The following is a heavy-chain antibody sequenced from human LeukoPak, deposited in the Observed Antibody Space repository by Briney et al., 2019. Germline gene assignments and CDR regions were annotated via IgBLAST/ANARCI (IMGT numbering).Heavy chain of an antibody. CDR3: AKDAYSGYDYSGYFDY. J-gene: IGHJ4*02. Sequence: RSLRLSCAASGFTFNDYAMHWVRQAPGKGLEWVSGISWNSDSIAYADSVKGRFTISRDNDKHSLYLHMNSLRAEDTALYYCAKDAYSGYDYSGYFDYWGQGTLVTVSS. D-gene: IGHD5-12*01. V-gene: IGHV3-9*01. CDR1: GFTFNDYA. CDR2: ISWNSDSI.